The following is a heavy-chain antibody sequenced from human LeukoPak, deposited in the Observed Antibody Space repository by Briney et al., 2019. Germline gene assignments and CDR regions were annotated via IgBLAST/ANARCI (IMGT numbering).Heavy chain of an antibody. Sequence: SVKVSCKASGYIFSKYDINWVRQAPGQGLEWMGRIIPIFGTANYAQKFQGRVTITTDESTSTAYMELSSLRSEDTAVYYCARDPNHIAANWFDPWGQGTLVTVSS. CDR3: ARDPNHIAANWFDP. V-gene: IGHV1-69*05. D-gene: IGHD6-13*01. J-gene: IGHJ5*02. CDR1: GYIFSKYD. CDR2: IIPIFGTA.